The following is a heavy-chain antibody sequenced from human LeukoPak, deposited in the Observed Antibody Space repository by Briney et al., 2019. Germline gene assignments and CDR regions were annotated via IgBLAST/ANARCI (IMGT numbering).Heavy chain of an antibody. CDR2: ISTSSSSYI. CDR1: GFTFSSYS. V-gene: IGHV3-21*04. D-gene: IGHD4-23*01. Sequence: PGGSLRLSCAASGFTFSSYSINWVRQAPGKGLEWVSSISTSSSSYIYYADSVKGRFTISRDNAKNSLYLQMNSLRAEDTAVYFCAKVGYSPPGYYYYMDVWGKGTTVTISS. CDR3: AKVGYSPPGYYYYMDV. J-gene: IGHJ6*03.